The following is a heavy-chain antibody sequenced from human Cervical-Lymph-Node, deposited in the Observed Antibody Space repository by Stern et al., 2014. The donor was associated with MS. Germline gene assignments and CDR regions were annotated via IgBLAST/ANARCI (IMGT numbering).Heavy chain of an antibody. V-gene: IGHV3-23*01. Sequence: EVQLLESGGGLVQPGGSLRLSCAASGFTFNNYVMSWVRHTPGEGLEWVTAISGSGYSTDYADSVKGRFTISRDNSRNTLYLQMSSLRAEDTAVYYCVKDRGGSGKTHFDYWGQGTLVTVSS. D-gene: IGHD3-10*01. J-gene: IGHJ4*02. CDR2: ISGSGYST. CDR3: VKDRGGSGKTHFDY. CDR1: GFTFNNYV.